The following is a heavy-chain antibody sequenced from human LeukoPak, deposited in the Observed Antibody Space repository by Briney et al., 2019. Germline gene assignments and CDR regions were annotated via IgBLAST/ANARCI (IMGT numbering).Heavy chain of an antibody. D-gene: IGHD1-26*01. Sequence: GGSLRLSCAASGFTFSSYGMHWVRQAPGKGLEWVAVISYDGSNKYYADSVKSRFTISRDNSKNTLYLQMNSLRAEDTAVYYCAKDLVGAFDYWGQGTLVTVSS. V-gene: IGHV3-30*18. CDR1: GFTFSSYG. CDR3: AKDLVGAFDY. CDR2: ISYDGSNK. J-gene: IGHJ4*02.